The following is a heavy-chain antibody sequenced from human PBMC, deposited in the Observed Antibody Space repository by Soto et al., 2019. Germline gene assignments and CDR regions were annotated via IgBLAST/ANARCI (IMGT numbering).Heavy chain of an antibody. CDR3: AKEYYYDPSGPYSDLYFDS. CDR1: GFSFSSYA. J-gene: IGHJ4*02. D-gene: IGHD3-22*01. V-gene: IGHV3-23*01. Sequence: LRLSCAASGFSFSSYAMSWVRQAPSQGLGWVSSITTRGGRTYYADSVRGRFTISRDNFANALYLEMNSLRAEDTAIYYCAKEYYYDPSGPYSDLYFDSWGQGTLVTVSS. CDR2: ITTRGGRT.